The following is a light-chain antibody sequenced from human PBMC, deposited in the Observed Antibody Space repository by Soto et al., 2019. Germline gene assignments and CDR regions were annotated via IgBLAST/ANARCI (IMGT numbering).Light chain of an antibody. CDR2: DAS. Sequence: EIVLTQSPATLSLSPGESATLSCSATRSVSSYLAWYQQKPGKAPRLLMYDASSRPTDIPARFSGSGSGTDFTLTISSLEPEDFELYYCQQRSNWPTTFGQGTRLEIK. V-gene: IGKV3-11*01. CDR1: RSVSSY. CDR3: QQRSNWPTT. J-gene: IGKJ5*01.